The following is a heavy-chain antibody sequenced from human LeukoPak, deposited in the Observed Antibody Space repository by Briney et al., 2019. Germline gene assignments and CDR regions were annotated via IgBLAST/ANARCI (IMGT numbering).Heavy chain of an antibody. V-gene: IGHV2-5*01. CDR3: EHRHSALIPGVFDY. D-gene: IGHD2-8*01. Sequence: SGPTLVKPTQTLTLTCTFSGFSLGTSGVGVGWIRQPPGKALEWLALIYWNDDKRYSPSLKNRLTITKDTSKNQVFLTMTNLDPVDTATYYCEHRHSALIPGVFDYWGQGTLDTVSS. J-gene: IGHJ4*02. CDR2: IYWNDDK. CDR1: GFSLGTSGVG.